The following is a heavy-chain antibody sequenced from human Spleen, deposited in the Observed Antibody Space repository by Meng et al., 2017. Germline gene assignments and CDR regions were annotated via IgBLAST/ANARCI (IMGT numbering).Heavy chain of an antibody. D-gene: IGHD4-11*01. CDR2: INHSGST. V-gene: IGHV4-34*01. Sequence: QVQLQQWGAGLLKLSETLSLTCVVSGGSFSDYYWGWIRQPPGKGLEWIGEINHSGSTNYNPSLESRATISVDTSQNNLSLKLSSVTAADSAVYYCARGPTTMAHDFDYWGQGTLVTVSS. CDR3: ARGPTTMAHDFDY. J-gene: IGHJ4*02. CDR1: GGSFSDYY.